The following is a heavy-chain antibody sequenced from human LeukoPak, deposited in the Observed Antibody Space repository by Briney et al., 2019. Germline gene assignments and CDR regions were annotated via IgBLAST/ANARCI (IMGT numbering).Heavy chain of an antibody. J-gene: IGHJ3*02. CDR3: TTSGAVVVVAAPDAFDI. D-gene: IGHD2-15*01. CDR1: GFTVSSNY. Sequence: GGSLRLSCAASGFTVSSNYMSWVRQAPGKGLEWVSVIYSGGSTYYADSVKGRFTISRDNSKNTLYLQMNSLRAEDTAVYYCTTSGAVVVVAAPDAFDIWGQGTMVTVSS. V-gene: IGHV3-53*01. CDR2: IYSGGST.